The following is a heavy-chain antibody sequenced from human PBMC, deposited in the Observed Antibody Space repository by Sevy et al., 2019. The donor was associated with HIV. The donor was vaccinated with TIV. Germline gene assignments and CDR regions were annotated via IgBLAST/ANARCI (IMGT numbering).Heavy chain of an antibody. V-gene: IGHV1-18*01. Sequence: ASVKVSCEASGYTFSTYGINWVRQAPGQGLEWMGWINTFTGDTNYLQKLQDRVTMTKDTSTSTVYMELRSLRSDDTAVHCCARGYCSGGRCYPGGYWGQGTLVTVSS. D-gene: IGHD2-15*01. CDR2: INTFTGDT. CDR3: ARGYCSGGRCYPGGY. CDR1: GYTFSTYG. J-gene: IGHJ4*02.